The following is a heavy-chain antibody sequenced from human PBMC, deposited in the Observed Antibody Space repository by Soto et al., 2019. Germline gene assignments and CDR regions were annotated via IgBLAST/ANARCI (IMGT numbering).Heavy chain of an antibody. V-gene: IGHV1-2*02. CDR1: GYSFTDYY. J-gene: IGHJ5*02. CDR2: INTKTGGT. Sequence: QVHLVQSGAEVKKPGASVKVSCKASGYSFTDYYMHWVRQAPGQGLEWMGWINTKTGGTNYAQRGQGRVTMTGDTSINTAYMELSRLRSDDTAVYYCVRVGPTGWFDPWGQGTVVTVSS. CDR3: VRVGPTGWFDP.